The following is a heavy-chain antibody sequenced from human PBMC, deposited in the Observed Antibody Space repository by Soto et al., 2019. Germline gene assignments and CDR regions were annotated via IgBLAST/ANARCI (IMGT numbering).Heavy chain of an antibody. Sequence: VGSLRLSCSPSGFTFSSYALSWVRQAPGKGLEWVSAISGRGGSTDYADSVKGRVTTSRDNSKTTLYLQMNSLRAEDTAVYYSAKSSSRRQNWFDPWGQGTLVTVSS. CDR3: AKSSSRRQNWFDP. CDR1: GFTFSSYA. V-gene: IGHV3-23*01. J-gene: IGHJ5*02. D-gene: IGHD2-2*01. CDR2: ISGRGGST.